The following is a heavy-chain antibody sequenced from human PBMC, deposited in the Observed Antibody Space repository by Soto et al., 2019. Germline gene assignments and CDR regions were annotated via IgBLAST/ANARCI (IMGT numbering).Heavy chain of an antibody. CDR3: ASQRRGNTWYGYMAV. CDR1: GGSISSTTYF. J-gene: IGHJ6*03. D-gene: IGHD6-13*01. V-gene: IGHV4-39*01. CDR2: IYHTASP. Sequence: PSETLSLTCTVSGGSISSTTYFWGWIRQPPGKGLEWIGNIYHTASPYYNPSLKSRVTISVDASKNQFSLKLNSVTAADTAMYYCASQRRGNTWYGYMAVWGKGTTVPVSS.